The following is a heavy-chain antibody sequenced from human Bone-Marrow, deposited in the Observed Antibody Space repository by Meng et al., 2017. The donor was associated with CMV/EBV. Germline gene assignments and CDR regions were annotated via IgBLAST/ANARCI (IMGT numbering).Heavy chain of an antibody. D-gene: IGHD4-17*01. CDR3: AKDAARVYSTVIHY. V-gene: IGHV3-30*02. CDR2: IRYDGSNK. CDR1: GFTFSDYG. J-gene: IGHJ4*02. Sequence: GGPLRLSCAASGFTFSDYGMHWVRQAPGKGLEWVTFIRYDGSNKYYADSVKGRFTISRDNSKSTLYLQMNSLRSEDTAVYYCAKDAARVYSTVIHYWGQGTLVTVSS.